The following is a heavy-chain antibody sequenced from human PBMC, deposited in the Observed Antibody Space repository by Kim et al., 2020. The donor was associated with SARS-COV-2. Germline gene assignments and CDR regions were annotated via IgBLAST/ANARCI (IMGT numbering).Heavy chain of an antibody. J-gene: IGHJ3*02. Sequence: GGSLRLSCAASGFTFSGSAMHWVRQASGKGLEWVGRIRSKANSYDTTYTASVKGRFTISRDDSKSTQYLQMNSLKTEDTAVYYCTSVRGTTSAFRDAFDIWGQGTMVTVSS. D-gene: IGHD1-1*01. CDR2: IRSKANSYDT. V-gene: IGHV3-73*01. CDR3: TSVRGTTSAFRDAFDI. CDR1: GFTFSGSA.